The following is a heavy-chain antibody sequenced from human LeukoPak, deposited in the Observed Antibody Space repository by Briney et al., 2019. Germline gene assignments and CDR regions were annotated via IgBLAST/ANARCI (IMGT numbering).Heavy chain of an antibody. CDR2: ISGSGGST. D-gene: IGHD6-19*01. CDR1: GFTFSSYA. CDR3: AKDEAVAGIFDY. Sequence: GGSLRLSCAASGFTFSSYAMSWVRQAPRKGLEWVSAISGSGGSTYYADSVKGRFTISRDNSKNTLYLQMNSLRAEDTAVYYCAKDEAVAGIFDYWGQGTLVTVSS. J-gene: IGHJ4*02. V-gene: IGHV3-23*01.